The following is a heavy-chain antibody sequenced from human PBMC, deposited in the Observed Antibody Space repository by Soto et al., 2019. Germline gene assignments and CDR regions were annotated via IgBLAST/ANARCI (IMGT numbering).Heavy chain of an antibody. V-gene: IGHV1-3*01. CDR3: ARTDCSTTSCYNYYYYGMDV. Sequence: QVQLVQSGTEVKKPGASVKVSCKTSGYSFTKYGLHWVRQARGQRLEWMGWSNPGNGDTKYSQKFQGRVTITRDTSATTASMELSSLRSEDSAVFYCARTDCSTTSCYNYYYYGMDVWGQGTTVTVSS. D-gene: IGHD2-2*01. CDR1: GYSFTKYG. J-gene: IGHJ6*02. CDR2: SNPGNGDT.